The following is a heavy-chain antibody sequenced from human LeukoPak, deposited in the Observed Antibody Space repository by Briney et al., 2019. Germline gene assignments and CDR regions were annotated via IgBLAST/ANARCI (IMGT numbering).Heavy chain of an antibody. CDR3: ARDGGYSSGWYEET. D-gene: IGHD6-19*01. V-gene: IGHV4-61*01. CDR1: VGSVSSGSYY. CDR2: IYYSGST. J-gene: IGHJ4*02. Sequence: SQTLSLTRTVSVGSVSSGSYYWSWIRQPPGKGLEWIGSIYYSGSTNYNPSLKSRVTISVDTSKNQFSLKLSSVTAADTAVYYCARDGGYSSGWYEETWGQGTLVTVSS.